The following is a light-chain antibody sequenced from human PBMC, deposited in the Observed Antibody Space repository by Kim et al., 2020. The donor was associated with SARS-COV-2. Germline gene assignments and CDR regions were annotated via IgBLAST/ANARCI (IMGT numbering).Light chain of an antibody. CDR3: QQANKFPWT. Sequence: SASRGDRVTITCRASQGFDSWLAWYQQKPGEAAKVVIYAASSLKGVVRTRFSGSGSGTGFTITISSMQPEDFATYYCQQANKFPWTFGQGTKLEI. J-gene: IGKJ1*01. CDR1: QGFDSW. V-gene: IGKV1-12*01. CDR2: AAS.